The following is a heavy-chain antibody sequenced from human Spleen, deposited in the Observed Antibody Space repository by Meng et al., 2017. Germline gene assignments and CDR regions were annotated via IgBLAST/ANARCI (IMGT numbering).Heavy chain of an antibody. CDR1: GGAFSDYY. J-gene: IGHJ4*02. CDR2: INHSGST. D-gene: IGHD4-11*01. Sequence: LHQARSGLLQPPGTLSRTCVAAGGAFSDYYGSWIRQPPGKGLEVIGEINHSGSTNYNPSLESRATITVDTSQNNLSLQLSSVTAADSAVHYCARGPTTMAHDFDYWGQGTLVTVSS. V-gene: IGHV4-34*01. CDR3: ARGPTTMAHDFDY.